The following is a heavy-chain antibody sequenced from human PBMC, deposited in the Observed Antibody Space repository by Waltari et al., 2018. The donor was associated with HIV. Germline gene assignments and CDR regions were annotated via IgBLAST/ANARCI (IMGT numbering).Heavy chain of an antibody. CDR2: ISYKCGTT. J-gene: IGHJ4*02. CDR1: AFLFTDYD. D-gene: IGHD3-3*01. Sequence: LVESGGALVKPGRSLRLSCSASAFLFTDYDMHWVRQAPGMCWACVSGISYKCGTTACWDSVKGRFNISRDHAKSSLFLQMNSLRPEDTAFYYCVKGGVGPTTHYFDSWGQGTLVIVSS. V-gene: IGHV3-9*01. CDR3: VKGGVGPTTHYFDS.